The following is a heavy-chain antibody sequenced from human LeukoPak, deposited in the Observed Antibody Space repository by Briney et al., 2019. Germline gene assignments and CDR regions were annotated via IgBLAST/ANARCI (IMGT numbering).Heavy chain of an antibody. CDR2: MNPNSGNT. J-gene: IGHJ4*02. CDR1: GYTFTSYD. D-gene: IGHD6-6*01. Sequence: ASVKVSCKASGYTFTSYDINWVRQATGQGLEWMGWMNPNSGNTGYAQKFQGRVTITRNTSISTAYMELSSLRSEDTAVYYCAEGIAARRGGYFDYWGQGTLVTVSS. V-gene: IGHV1-8*03. CDR3: AEGIAARRGGYFDY.